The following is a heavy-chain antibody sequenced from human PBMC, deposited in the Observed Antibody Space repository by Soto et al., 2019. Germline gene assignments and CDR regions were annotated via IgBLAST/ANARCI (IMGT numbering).Heavy chain of an antibody. CDR1: GYSFANYV. D-gene: IGHD4-17*01. J-gene: IGHJ2*01. CDR3: ARVGTTVTTYWYFDL. CDR2: INAGNGNT. Sequence: ASVKVSCKASGYSFANYVIYWVRQAPGQRLEWMGWINAGNGNTKYSQKFQGRVTITRDTSATTAYMELSSLRSEDTAVYYCARVGTTVTTYWYFDLWGRGTLVTAPQ. V-gene: IGHV1-3*01.